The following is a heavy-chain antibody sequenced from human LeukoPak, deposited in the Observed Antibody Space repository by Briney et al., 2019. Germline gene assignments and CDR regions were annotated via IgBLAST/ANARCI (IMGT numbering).Heavy chain of an antibody. CDR2: ISASGVNT. CDR1: EVTFRKFA. CDR3: TKASRH. J-gene: IGHJ4*02. Sequence: GGSLRLSCAASEVTFRKFAMNWVRQAPGKGLDWFSAISASGVNTFYADSVKGRFTISRDNSRNTLFLQMNSLRAEDTATYYCTKASRHWGQGTLVTVSS. V-gene: IGHV3-23*01.